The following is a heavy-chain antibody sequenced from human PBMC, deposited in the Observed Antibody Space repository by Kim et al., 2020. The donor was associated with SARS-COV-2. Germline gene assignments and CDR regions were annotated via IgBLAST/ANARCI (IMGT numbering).Heavy chain of an antibody. CDR3: ARGLRVGTVAAHDAFDI. CDR1: GYTFTSYA. Sequence: ASVKVSCKASGYTFTSYAMNWVRQAPGQGLEWMGWINTNTGNPTYAQGFTGRFVFSLDTSVSTAYLQISSLKAEDTAVYYCARGLRVGTVAAHDAFDIWGQGTMVTVSS. CDR2: INTNTGNP. D-gene: IGHD6-13*01. J-gene: IGHJ3*02. V-gene: IGHV7-4-1*02.